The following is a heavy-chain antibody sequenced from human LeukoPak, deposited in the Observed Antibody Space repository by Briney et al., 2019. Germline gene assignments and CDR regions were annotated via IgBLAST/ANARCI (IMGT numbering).Heavy chain of an antibody. Sequence: SETLSLTCGVYGGSFSGCYWSWIRQPPGKGLEWIGEINHSGSTNYNPSLKSRVTISVDTSKNQFSLKLSSVTAADTAAYYCAKESCSGGSCYIFDYWGQGTLVTVSS. CDR3: AKESCSGGSCYIFDY. J-gene: IGHJ4*02. D-gene: IGHD2-15*01. CDR1: GGSFSGCY. CDR2: INHSGST. V-gene: IGHV4-34*01.